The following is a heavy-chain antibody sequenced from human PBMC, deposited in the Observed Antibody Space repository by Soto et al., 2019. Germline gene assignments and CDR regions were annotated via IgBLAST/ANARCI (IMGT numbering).Heavy chain of an antibody. CDR3: ASSYGEPPYYYYGMDV. D-gene: IGHD5-18*01. CDR2: IIPIFGTA. V-gene: IGHV1-69*13. CDR1: GGTFSSYA. J-gene: IGHJ6*02. Sequence: SVKVSCKASGGTFSSYAISWVRQAPGQGLEWMGGIIPIFGTANYAQKFQGRVTITADESTSTAYMELSSLRSEDTAVYYCASSYGEPPYYYYGMDVWGQGTTVTVSS.